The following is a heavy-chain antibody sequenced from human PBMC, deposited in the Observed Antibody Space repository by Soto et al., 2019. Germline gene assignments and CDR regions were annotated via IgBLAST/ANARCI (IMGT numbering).Heavy chain of an antibody. CDR1: GFTFSSYG. CDR3: ARDGGVVIIRYYFDY. J-gene: IGHJ4*02. Sequence: QVQLVESGGGVVQPGRSLRLSCVASGFTFSSYGMHWVRQAPGKGLEWVAFIWYEGSNKYYADSVKGRFTISRDNSKNALYLQMDSLRAEDTAVYYCARDGGVVIIRYYFDYWGQGTLVTVSS. CDR2: IWYEGSNK. D-gene: IGHD3-3*01. V-gene: IGHV3-33*01.